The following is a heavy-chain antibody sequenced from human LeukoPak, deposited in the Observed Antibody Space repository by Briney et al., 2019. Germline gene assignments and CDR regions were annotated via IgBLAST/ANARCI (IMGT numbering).Heavy chain of an antibody. CDR3: AAHHPYSSSWLGGNWFDP. D-gene: IGHD6-13*01. CDR2: IYYSGST. V-gene: IGHV4-59*01. Sequence: PSETLSLTCTVSGGSISSYYWSWIRQPPGKGLEWIGYIYYSGSTNYNPSLKSRVTISVDTSENQFSLKLSSVTAADTAVYYCAAHHPYSSSWLGGNWFDPWGQGTLVTVSS. CDR1: GGSISSYY. J-gene: IGHJ5*02.